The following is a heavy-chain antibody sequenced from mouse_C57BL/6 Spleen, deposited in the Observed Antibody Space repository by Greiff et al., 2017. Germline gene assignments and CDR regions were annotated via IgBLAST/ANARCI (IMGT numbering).Heavy chain of an antibody. CDR1: GYTFTNYW. V-gene: IGHV1-63*01. J-gene: IGHJ4*01. CDR2: IYPGGGYT. CDR3: ARAGYAMDY. Sequence: VQLQQSGAELVRPGPSVKMSCKASGYTFTNYWIGWAKQRPGHGLEWIGDIYPGGGYTNYNEKFKGKSTRTADQSSSTAYMQFSSLTSEDSAIYYCARAGYAMDYWGQGTSVTVSS.